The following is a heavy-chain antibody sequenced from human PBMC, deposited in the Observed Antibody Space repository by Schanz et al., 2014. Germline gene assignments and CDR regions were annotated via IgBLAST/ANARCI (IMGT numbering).Heavy chain of an antibody. CDR1: GFTFSSYG. CDR3: VKDLQRELLRDVHYYDMDV. Sequence: LVESGGGVVQPGRSLRLSCAASGFTFSSYGMHWVSQVPGKGLEWVAVVCYDGSKKYYADSVKGRFATSRDNSKNTMYLQMNSLRAEDTAVYYCVKDLQRELLRDVHYYDMDVWGQGTPVTVSS. D-gene: IGHD1-26*01. V-gene: IGHV3-33*06. CDR2: VCYDGSKK. J-gene: IGHJ6*02.